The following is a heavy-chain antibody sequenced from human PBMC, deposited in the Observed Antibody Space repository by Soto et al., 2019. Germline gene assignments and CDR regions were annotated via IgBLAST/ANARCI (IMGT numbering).Heavy chain of an antibody. Sequence: GESLKISCKGSGYSFTSYWIGWVRQMPGKGLEWMGIIYPGDSDTRYSPSFQGQVTISADKSISTAYLQWSSLKASDTAMYYCARHGGAARRIYYYYYGMDVWGQGTTVTVSS. CDR1: GYSFTSYW. J-gene: IGHJ6*02. D-gene: IGHD6-6*01. CDR2: IYPGDSDT. CDR3: ARHGGAARRIYYYYYGMDV. V-gene: IGHV5-51*01.